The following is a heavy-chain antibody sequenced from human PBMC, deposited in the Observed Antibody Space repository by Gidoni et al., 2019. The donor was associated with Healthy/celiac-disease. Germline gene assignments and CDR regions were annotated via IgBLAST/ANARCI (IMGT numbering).Heavy chain of an antibody. V-gene: IGHV3-23*01. CDR2: ISGRGGST. D-gene: IGHD6-13*01. CDR1: GFPFSRYA. Sequence: EVQLLESGGGLVQPGGSLRLSCAASGFPFSRYAMNWVRQAPGKGLGWVSAISGRGGSTYYADSVKGRFTISRDNSKNTLYLQMNSLRAEDTAVYYCAKDRGGIAASWFDPWGQGTLVTVSS. CDR3: AKDRGGIAASWFDP. J-gene: IGHJ5*02.